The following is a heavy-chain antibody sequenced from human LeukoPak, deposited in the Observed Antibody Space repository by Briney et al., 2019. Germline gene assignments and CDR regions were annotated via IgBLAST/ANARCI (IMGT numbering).Heavy chain of an antibody. Sequence: PGGSLILSCAASGFTFSSYGMHWVRQAPGKGLEWVAVIWYDGSYKYYADSVTGRFTISRDNSKNTLYLQMNSLRAEDTALYYCARDVGGRLGIDYWGQGTLVTVSS. D-gene: IGHD1-26*01. CDR1: GFTFSSYG. CDR3: ARDVGGRLGIDY. V-gene: IGHV3-33*01. J-gene: IGHJ4*02. CDR2: IWYDGSYK.